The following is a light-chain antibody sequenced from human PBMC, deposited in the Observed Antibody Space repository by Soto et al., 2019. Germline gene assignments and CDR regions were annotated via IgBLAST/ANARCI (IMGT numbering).Light chain of an antibody. CDR1: SSDVGGYNY. CDR3: SSYISTSTLNV. V-gene: IGLV2-14*03. J-gene: IGLJ1*01. CDR2: DVS. Sequence: QSVLTQPASVSGSPGHSITISCSGTSSDVGGYNYVSWYQQHPGKAPKLMIYDVSNRPSGVSNRFSGSKSGNTASLTISRLQAEDEADYYCSSYISTSTLNVFGTGTKLTVL.